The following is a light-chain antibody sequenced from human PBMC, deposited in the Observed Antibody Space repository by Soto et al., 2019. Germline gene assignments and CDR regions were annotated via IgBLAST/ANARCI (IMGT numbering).Light chain of an antibody. Sequence: AIRMTQSPSSFSASTGDRVTLTCRASQGISSYLAWYQQKPGKAPKRLIYAASTLQSGVPSRFSGSGSGTDFTLTISCLQSEDFATYYCQQYYSYPLLTFGGGTKVEIK. CDR1: QGISSY. CDR3: QQYYSYPLLT. V-gene: IGKV1-8*01. J-gene: IGKJ4*01. CDR2: AAS.